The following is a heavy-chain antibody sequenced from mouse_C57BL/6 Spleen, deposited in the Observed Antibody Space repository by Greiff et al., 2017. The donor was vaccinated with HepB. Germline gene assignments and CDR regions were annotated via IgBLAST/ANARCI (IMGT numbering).Heavy chain of an antibody. J-gene: IGHJ1*03. D-gene: IGHD2-5*01. CDR1: GFSLTSYG. CDR2: IWSGGST. Sequence: VQLVESGPGLVQPSQSLSITCTVSGFSLTSYGVHWVRQSPGKGLEWLGVIWSGGSTDYNAAFISRLSISKDNSKSQVFFKMNSLQADDTAIYYCARGSNHWYFDVWGTGTTVTVSS. CDR3: ARGSNHWYFDV. V-gene: IGHV2-2*01.